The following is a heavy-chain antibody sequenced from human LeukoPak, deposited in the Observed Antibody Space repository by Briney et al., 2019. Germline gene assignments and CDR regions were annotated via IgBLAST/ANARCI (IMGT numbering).Heavy chain of an antibody. CDR2: INPSGGST. CDR1: GYTFTSYY. D-gene: IGHD5-18*01. CDR3: ARRPLDTLSAFDI. Sequence: GASVKVSCKASGYTFTSYYIHWVRQAPGQGLEWMGIINPSGGSTSYAQKFQGRVTMTRDTSTSTVYMELSRLRSDDTAVYYCARRPLDTLSAFDIWGQGTMVTVSS. V-gene: IGHV1-46*01. J-gene: IGHJ3*02.